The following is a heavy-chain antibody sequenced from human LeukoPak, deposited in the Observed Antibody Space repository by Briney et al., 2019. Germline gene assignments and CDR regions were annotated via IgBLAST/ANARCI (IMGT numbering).Heavy chain of an antibody. J-gene: IGHJ4*02. D-gene: IGHD3-22*01. Sequence: GESLKISCKGSGYSFTSYWIGWVRQMPGKGLEWMGIIYPGDSDTRYSPSFQGQVTISADKSISTAYLRWSSLKASDTAMYYCARQEGYYDSSGYNLDYWGQGTLVTVSS. V-gene: IGHV5-51*01. CDR1: GYSFTSYW. CDR3: ARQEGYYDSSGYNLDY. CDR2: IYPGDSDT.